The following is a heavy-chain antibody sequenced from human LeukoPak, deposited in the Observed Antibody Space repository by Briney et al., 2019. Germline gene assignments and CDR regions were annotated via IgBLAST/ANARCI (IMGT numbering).Heavy chain of an antibody. CDR3: ARDLQYGGGDY. D-gene: IGHD4-23*01. CDR2: IYSGGGT. J-gene: IGHJ4*02. Sequence: GGSLGLSCVASGFTVSYNYMSWVRQAPGKGLEWVSVIYSGGGTYYGDSVKGRFTISRDNSKDTLYLQMNSLRAEDTAVYYCARDLQYGGGDYWGQGTLVTVSS. CDR1: GFTVSYNY. V-gene: IGHV3-53*01.